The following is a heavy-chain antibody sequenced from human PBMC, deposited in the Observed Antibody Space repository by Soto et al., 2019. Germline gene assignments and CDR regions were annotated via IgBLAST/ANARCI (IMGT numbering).Heavy chain of an antibody. J-gene: IGHJ6*03. D-gene: IGHD1-1*01. CDR2: IKSKTDGGTT. CDR1: GFTFSNAW. CDR3: TTDLIIPDDDYYCMDV. Sequence: EVQLVESGGGLVKPGGSLRLSCAASGFTFSNAWMSWVLQAPGTGLEWVGRIKSKTDGGTTDYAAPVQGRFTISRDDSQNTLYLQMNSLKTEDTAVYYCTTDLIIPDDDYYCMDVGGKGTTVTVSS. V-gene: IGHV3-15*01.